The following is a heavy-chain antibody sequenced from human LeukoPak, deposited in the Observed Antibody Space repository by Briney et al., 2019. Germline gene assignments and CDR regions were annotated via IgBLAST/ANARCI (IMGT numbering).Heavy chain of an antibody. Sequence: SETLSLTCTVSGGSIRGYYWTWIRQPPGKGLEWIGYIYYGGSVDYNPSLTSRVTISVDTSNNQFSLKLSSVTAADSALYYCAREYCSSTNCYFDYWGQGTLVTVSS. D-gene: IGHD2-2*01. CDR3: AREYCSSTNCYFDY. CDR2: IYYGGSV. V-gene: IGHV4-59*01. J-gene: IGHJ4*02. CDR1: GGSIRGYY.